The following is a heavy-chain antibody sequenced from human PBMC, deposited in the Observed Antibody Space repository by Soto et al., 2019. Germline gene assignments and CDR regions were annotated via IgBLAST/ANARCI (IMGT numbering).Heavy chain of an antibody. J-gene: IGHJ5*02. V-gene: IGHV3-23*01. CDR2: ISGSGGST. CDR1: GFTFSTYA. CDR3: AKRPLATVFGVAGNRFDP. Sequence: EVQLLESGGGLVQPGGSLRLSCAASGFTFSTYAMTWVRQAPGKGLEWVSGISGSGGSTYYANSVKGRFTISRDKSKNTPYLQMNSLRAEDTAVYYCAKRPLATVFGVAGNRFDPWGQGTLVTVSS. D-gene: IGHD3-3*01.